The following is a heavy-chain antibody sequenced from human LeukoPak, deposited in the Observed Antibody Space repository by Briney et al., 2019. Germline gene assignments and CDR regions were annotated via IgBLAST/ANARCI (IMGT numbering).Heavy chain of an antibody. D-gene: IGHD3-16*01. J-gene: IGHJ3*02. CDR2: IYYSGST. CDR3: ARLRSGGSDAFDI. Sequence: SETLSLTCTVSGGSISSSSYYWGWIRQPPGKGLEWIGSIYYSGSTYYNPSLKSRVTISVDTSKNQFSLKLSSVTAADTAVYYCARLRSGGSDAFDIWGQGTMVTVSS. V-gene: IGHV4-39*01. CDR1: GGSISSSSYY.